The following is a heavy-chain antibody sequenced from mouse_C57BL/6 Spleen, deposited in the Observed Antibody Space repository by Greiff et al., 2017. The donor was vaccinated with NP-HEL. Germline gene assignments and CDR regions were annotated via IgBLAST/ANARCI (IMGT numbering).Heavy chain of an antibody. CDR1: GYTFTDYN. D-gene: IGHD1-1*01. CDR2: INPNNGGT. CDR3: AISDYGSSLDYFDY. J-gene: IGHJ2*01. Sequence: VQLQQSGPELVKPGASVKIPCKASGYTFTDYNMDWVKQSHGKSLEWIGDINPNNGGTIYNQKFKGKATLTVDKSSSTAYMELRSLTSEDTAVYYCAISDYGSSLDYFDYWGQGTTLTVSS. V-gene: IGHV1-18*01.